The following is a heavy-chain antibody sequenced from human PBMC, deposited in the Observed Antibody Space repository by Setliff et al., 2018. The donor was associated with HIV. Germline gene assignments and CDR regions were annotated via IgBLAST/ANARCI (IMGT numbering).Heavy chain of an antibody. CDR1: GGSINRGTYY. J-gene: IGHJ4*02. CDR2: ISTTGST. Sequence: KTSETLSLTCSVSGGSINRGTYYWTWIRQPAGKGLEWIGHISTTGSTNYNPSLKSRVIISLDTSKNQLSLRLTSMTAADTAVYYCARSQPDTIFGVVIFDYWGQGKMVTVSS. CDR3: ARSQPDTIFGVVIFDY. D-gene: IGHD3-3*01. V-gene: IGHV4-61*09.